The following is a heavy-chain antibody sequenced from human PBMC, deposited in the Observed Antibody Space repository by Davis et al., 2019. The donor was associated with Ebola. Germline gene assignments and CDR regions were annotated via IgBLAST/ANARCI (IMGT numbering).Heavy chain of an antibody. CDR1: GGSISSSSYY. CDR2: IYYSGST. J-gene: IGHJ4*02. V-gene: IGHV4-39*01. D-gene: IGHD2-21*01. CDR3: ARQEGGLLWWPFDY. Sequence: GSLRLSCTVSGGSISSSSYYWGWIRQPPGKGLEWIGSIYYSGSTYYNPSLKSRVTISVDTSKNQFSLKLSSVTAADTAVYYCARQEGGLLWWPFDYWGQGTLVTVSS.